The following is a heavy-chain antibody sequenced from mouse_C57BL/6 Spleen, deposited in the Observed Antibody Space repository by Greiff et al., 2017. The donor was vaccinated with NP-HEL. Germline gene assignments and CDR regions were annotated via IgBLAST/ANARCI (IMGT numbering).Heavy chain of an antibody. Sequence: QVHVKQPGAELVKPGASVKLSCKASGYTFTSYWMHWVKQRPGQGLEWIGMIHPNSGSTNYNEKFKSKATLTVDKSSSTAYMQLSSLTSEDSAVYYCARDPYYYGSRDAMDYWGQGTSVTVSS. CDR3: ARDPYYYGSRDAMDY. CDR2: IHPNSGST. CDR1: GYTFTSYW. D-gene: IGHD1-1*01. J-gene: IGHJ4*01. V-gene: IGHV1-64*01.